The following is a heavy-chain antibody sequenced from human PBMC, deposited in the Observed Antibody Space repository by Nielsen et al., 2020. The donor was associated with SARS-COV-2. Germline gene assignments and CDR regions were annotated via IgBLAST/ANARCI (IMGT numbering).Heavy chain of an antibody. V-gene: IGHV3-49*03. J-gene: IGHJ6*03. Sequence: GESLKISCAASGFTVNSNYMSWFRQAPGKGLEWVGFIRSKAYGGTTEYAASVKGRFTISRDDSKSIAYLQMNSLKTEDTAVYYCARDLAAAGTERYYYYYMDVWGKGTTVTVSS. D-gene: IGHD6-13*01. CDR3: ARDLAAAGTERYYYYYMDV. CDR1: GFTVNSNY. CDR2: IRSKAYGGTT.